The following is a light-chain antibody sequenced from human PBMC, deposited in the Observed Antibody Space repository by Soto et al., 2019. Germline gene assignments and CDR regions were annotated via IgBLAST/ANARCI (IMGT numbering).Light chain of an antibody. CDR1: QSVNRRS. V-gene: IGKV3-20*01. J-gene: IGKJ1*01. CDR2: RIS. Sequence: IVLTQSPGTLSLSPGEGATLSCRASQSVNRRSLAWYQQKPGQAPRLLISRISNRATGIPDRFSGSGSGADFTLTISRLEPEDFAVYYCQQYDKSRTFGQGTKVDIK. CDR3: QQYDKSRT.